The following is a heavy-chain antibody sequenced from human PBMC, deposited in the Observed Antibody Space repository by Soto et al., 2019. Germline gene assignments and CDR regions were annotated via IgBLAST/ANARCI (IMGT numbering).Heavy chain of an antibody. D-gene: IGHD3-3*01. V-gene: IGHV4-59*12. Sequence: SETLSLTCTVSGGSINSYYWTWIRQPPGKGLEWIGDIYYTGSTNYNPSLKSRVTISVDTSKNQFSLKLSSVTAADTAVYYCARGPDDFWSGYYPLWGQGTLVTVSS. J-gene: IGHJ4*02. CDR2: IYYTGST. CDR3: ARGPDDFWSGYYPL. CDR1: GGSINSYY.